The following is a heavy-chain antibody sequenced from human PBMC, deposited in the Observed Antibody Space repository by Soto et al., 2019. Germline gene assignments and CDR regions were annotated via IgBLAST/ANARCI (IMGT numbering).Heavy chain of an antibody. D-gene: IGHD3-22*01. J-gene: IGHJ4*02. CDR3: AKDLIHHMIVVVITPYFDY. V-gene: IGHV3-23*01. Sequence: EVQLLESGGGLVQPGGSLRLSCAASGFTFSSYAMSWVRQAPGKGLEWVSAISGSGGSTYYADSVKGRFTISRDNSKNTLYLQMTSLRAEDTAVYYCAKDLIHHMIVVVITPYFDYWGQGTLVTVSS. CDR1: GFTFSSYA. CDR2: ISGSGGST.